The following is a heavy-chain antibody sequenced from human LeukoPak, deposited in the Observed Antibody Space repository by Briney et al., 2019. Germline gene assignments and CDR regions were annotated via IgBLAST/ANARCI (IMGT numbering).Heavy chain of an antibody. J-gene: IGHJ4*02. CDR3: ARQWGDCSSTSCYSAY. CDR2: XXPGDSXX. Sequence: GESLKISCKGSGYSFASYWXXWVRQMPXXXXXXXXXXXPGDSXXXXXXSXXXXXXXSADKSISTAYLQWSSLKASDTAIYYCARQWGDCSSTSCYSAYWGQGTLVTVSS. V-gene: IGHV5-51*01. CDR1: GYSFASYW. D-gene: IGHD2-2*01.